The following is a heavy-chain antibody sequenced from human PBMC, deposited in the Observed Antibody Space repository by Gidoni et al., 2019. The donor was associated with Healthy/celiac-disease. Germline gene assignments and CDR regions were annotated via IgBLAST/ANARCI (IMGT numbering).Heavy chain of an antibody. CDR2: ISYDGSNK. V-gene: IGHV3-30-3*01. D-gene: IGHD5-12*01. J-gene: IGHJ4*02. Sequence: QVQLVESGGGVVQPGRSLRLSCAASGFTFSSYAMHWVRQAPGKGLEWGAVISYDGSNKYYADSVKGRFTISRDNSKNTLYLQMNSLRAEDTAVYYCARGGRPLRGYSGYELWGQGTLVTVSS. CDR1: GFTFSSYA. CDR3: ARGGRPLRGYSGYEL.